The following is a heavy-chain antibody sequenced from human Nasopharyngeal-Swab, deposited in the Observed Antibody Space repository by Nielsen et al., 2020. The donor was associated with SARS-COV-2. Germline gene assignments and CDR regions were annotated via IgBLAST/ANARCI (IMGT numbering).Heavy chain of an antibody. CDR1: GYTFTNYY. CDR2: INPSGGST. J-gene: IGHJ3*02. V-gene: IGHV1-46*01. D-gene: IGHD6-19*01. Sequence: ASVKVSCKASGYTFTNYYMHWVRQAPGQGLEWMGIINPSGGSTSYAQKFQGRVTMTRDTSTSTVYMELSSLRSEDTAVYYCARKSLGYSSGWLVAFDIWGQGTMVTVSS. CDR3: ARKSLGYSSGWLVAFDI.